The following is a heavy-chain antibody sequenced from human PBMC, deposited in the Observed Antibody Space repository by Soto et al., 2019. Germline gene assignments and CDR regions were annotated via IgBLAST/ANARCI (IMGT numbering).Heavy chain of an antibody. CDR2: IYSGGST. V-gene: IGHV3-53*01. CDR1: GFTVSSNY. Sequence: EVQLVESGGGLIQPGGSLRLSCAASGFTVSSNYMSWVRQAPGKGLEWVSVIYSGGSTYYADSVKGRFTISRDNSKNTLYLQMNCLRAEDTAVDYWARGVACPYYWFDPWGQGTLVTVSS. CDR3: ARGVACPYYWFDP. D-gene: IGHD5-12*01. J-gene: IGHJ5*02.